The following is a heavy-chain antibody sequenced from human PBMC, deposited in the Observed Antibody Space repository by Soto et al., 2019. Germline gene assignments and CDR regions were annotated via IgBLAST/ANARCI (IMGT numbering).Heavy chain of an antibody. CDR3: ARIGPPRYCISTSCSGSPYGMDV. CDR2: ISYDGSNK. J-gene: IGHJ6*02. Sequence: PGVSLRLSCAASGFTFSSYAMHWVRQAPGKGLEWVAVISYDGSNKYYADSVKGRFTISRDNSKNTLYLQMNSLRAEDTAVYYCARIGPPRYCISTSCSGSPYGMDVWGQGTTVTVSS. D-gene: IGHD2-2*01. CDR1: GFTFSSYA. V-gene: IGHV3-30-3*01.